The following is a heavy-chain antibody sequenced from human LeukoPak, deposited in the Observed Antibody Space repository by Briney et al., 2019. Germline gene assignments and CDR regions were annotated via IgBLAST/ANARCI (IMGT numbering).Heavy chain of an antibody. Sequence: GASVKVSCKASGGTFSSYAISWVRQAPGQGLEWMGGIIPIFGTANYAQKFQGRVTITADESTSTAYMELSSLRSEDTAVYYCARARSITNLSLTDFWSGYFYFDYWGQGTLVTVSS. J-gene: IGHJ4*02. V-gene: IGHV1-69*01. D-gene: IGHD3-3*01. CDR1: GGTFSSYA. CDR3: ARARSITNLSLTDFWSGYFYFDY. CDR2: IIPIFGTA.